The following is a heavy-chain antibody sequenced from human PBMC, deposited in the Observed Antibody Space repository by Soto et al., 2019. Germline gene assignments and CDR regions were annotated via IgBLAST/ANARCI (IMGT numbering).Heavy chain of an antibody. CDR2: IGVGSGNP. CDR3: AAGDIDYDGSDYPYFDS. Sequence: SVKVSYKASGFTFTSSVVQWVRQARGHRLEWIGWIGVGSGNPNYAQKFQERPTITRDMSTSTAYMARRSLRSEDTAVYYCAAGDIDYDGSDYPYFDSWGQGTLVTVSS. CDR1: GFTFTSSV. J-gene: IGHJ4*02. V-gene: IGHV1-58*01. D-gene: IGHD3-22*01.